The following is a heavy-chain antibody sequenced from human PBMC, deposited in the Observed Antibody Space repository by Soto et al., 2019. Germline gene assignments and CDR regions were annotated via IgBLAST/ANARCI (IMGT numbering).Heavy chain of an antibody. V-gene: IGHV3-48*02. CDR2: ISSSATTI. D-gene: IGHD7-27*01. CDR1: GFTLSSYS. CDR3: ARARELWKIRYFDS. J-gene: IGHJ4*02. Sequence: EVQLVEAGGGLVQPGGSLRLSCAASGFTLSSYSMNWVRQAPGKGLEWVSYISSSATTIYHADSVKGRFTISRDNAKNSLYLQMNSLRDEDTAVYYCARARELWKIRYFDSWGQGTLVTVST.